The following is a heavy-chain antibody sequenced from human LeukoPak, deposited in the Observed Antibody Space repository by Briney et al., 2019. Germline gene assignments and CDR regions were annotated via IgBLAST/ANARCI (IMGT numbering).Heavy chain of an antibody. CDR1: GDSISNSRYY. J-gene: IGHJ5*02. CDR3: ARQVLGSSSWYWFDP. D-gene: IGHD6-13*01. V-gene: IGHV4-39*01. CDR2: IYYGGST. Sequence: PSETLSLTCTVSGDSISNSRYYWGWLRHPPGKGLDWIASIYYGGSTFYNPSLKSRVTISVDTSKNQFSLTLSSVTAADTAVYYCARQVLGSSSWYWFDPWGQGTLVTVSS.